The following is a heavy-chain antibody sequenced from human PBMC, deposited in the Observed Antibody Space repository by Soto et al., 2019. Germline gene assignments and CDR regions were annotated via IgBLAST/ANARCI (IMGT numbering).Heavy chain of an antibody. D-gene: IGHD4-17*01. CDR3: ARSDYGDYYYYYYYMDV. CDR2: IYYSGST. Sequence: QVQLQESGPGLVKPSQTLSLTYTVSGGSISSGGYYWSWIRQHPGKGLEWIGYIYYSGSTYYNPSLKSRVTISVDTSKNQFSLKLSSVTAADTAVYYCARSDYGDYYYYYYYMDVWGKGTTVTVSS. V-gene: IGHV4-31*03. J-gene: IGHJ6*03. CDR1: GGSISSGGYY.